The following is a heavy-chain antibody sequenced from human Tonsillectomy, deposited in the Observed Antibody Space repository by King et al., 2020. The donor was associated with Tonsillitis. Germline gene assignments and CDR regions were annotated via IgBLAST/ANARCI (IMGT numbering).Heavy chain of an antibody. Sequence: VQLVESGGGLVKPGGSLRLSCAASGFTFSDYYMSWIRQAPGKGLEWVSYISSSGSTIYYADSVKGRFTISRDNAKNSLYLQMNSLRAEDTAVYYCARERENVNYDFWCGYIFDYWGQGTLVTVSS. J-gene: IGHJ4*02. CDR1: GFTFSDYY. V-gene: IGHV3-11*01. CDR2: ISSSGSTI. CDR3: ARERENVNYDFWCGYIFDY. D-gene: IGHD3-3*01.